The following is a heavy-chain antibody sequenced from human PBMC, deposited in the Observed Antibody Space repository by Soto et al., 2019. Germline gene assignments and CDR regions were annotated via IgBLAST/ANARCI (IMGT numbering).Heavy chain of an antibody. CDR3: AKDNLAPYSKGWAIRFDP. CDR1: RFTFSSYA. V-gene: IGHV3-23*01. D-gene: IGHD6-19*01. Sequence: GSLRLSCAASRFTFSSYAMSWVRQAPGKGLEWVSSIGGSGSCTYYADSVKGRFTISRDNFKNTLYLQMNSLRAEDTVVYYCAKDNLAPYSKGWAIRFDPWGQGTLVTVSS. J-gene: IGHJ5*02. CDR2: IGGSGSCT.